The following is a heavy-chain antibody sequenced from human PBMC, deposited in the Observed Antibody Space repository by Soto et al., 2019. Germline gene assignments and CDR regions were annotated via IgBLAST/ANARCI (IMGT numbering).Heavy chain of an antibody. J-gene: IGHJ4*02. CDR2: IKEDGSEK. CDR1: GFTFSGYW. Sequence: EVHLVESGGHLVQPGGFLSLSCAGSGFTFSGYWMSWVRQAPGKGLEWVANIKEDGSEKYYVDSVEGRFTISRDNAKTSLYLQMNSLRAEDTGVYYCAKHDYVWGSYRTFDYWGQGTLVTVSS. V-gene: IGHV3-7*01. D-gene: IGHD3-16*02. CDR3: AKHDYVWGSYRTFDY.